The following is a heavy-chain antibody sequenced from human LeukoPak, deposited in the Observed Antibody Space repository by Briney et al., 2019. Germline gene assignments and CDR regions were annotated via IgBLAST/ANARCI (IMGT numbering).Heavy chain of an antibody. V-gene: IGHV1-18*01. CDR2: IHTYNGHT. CDR3: ARVKDPGGYYYYYYMDV. CDR1: GYTFNSYG. D-gene: IGHD3-16*01. Sequence: ASVKVSCKSSGYTFNSYGITWVRQAPGQGLEWMGWIHTYNGHTNYAQKLQGRVTMTTDTSTSTAYMELRSLRSDDTAVYYCARVKDPGGYYYYYYMDVWGKGTTVTVSS. J-gene: IGHJ6*03.